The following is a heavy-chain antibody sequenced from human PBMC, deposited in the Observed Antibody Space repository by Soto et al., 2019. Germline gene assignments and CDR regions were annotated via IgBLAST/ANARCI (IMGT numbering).Heavy chain of an antibody. D-gene: IGHD2-21*01. CDR2: IYYSGST. CDR1: GGSISGHY. J-gene: IGHJ4*02. CDR3: ARYSSPCYSDF. V-gene: IGHV4-59*11. Sequence: SETLSLTCTVSGGSISGHYWSWIRQPPGKGLEWIGYIYYSGSTNYNPSLKSRVTISVDTSKKQVSLKLSSVTAADTAVYYCARYSSPCYSDFWGQGPRVTVST.